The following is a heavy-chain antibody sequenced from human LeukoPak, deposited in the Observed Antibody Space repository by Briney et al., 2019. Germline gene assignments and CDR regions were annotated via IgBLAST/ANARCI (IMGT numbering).Heavy chain of an antibody. CDR1: GYTFTSYG. D-gene: IGHD2-21*02. CDR2: ISAYNGNT. Sequence: GASVKVSCKASGYTFTSYGISWVRQAPGQGLEWMGWISAYNGNTNYAQKLQGRVTMTTDTSTSTAYMELRSLRSDDTAVYYCARAYCGGDCYGPLFDYWGQGTLVTVSS. CDR3: ARAYCGGDCYGPLFDY. J-gene: IGHJ4*02. V-gene: IGHV1-18*01.